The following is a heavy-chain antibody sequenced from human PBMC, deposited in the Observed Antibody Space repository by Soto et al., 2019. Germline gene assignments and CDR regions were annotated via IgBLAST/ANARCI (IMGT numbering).Heavy chain of an antibody. Sequence: VQLVDSGGGVVQPGRSLRLSCTASRFSFHSYGMHWDRQAPGKGLQWLAVISYDGSNKYYADSAKGRFTISTDNSKRTVYRQMESLRTDDPAVYHCMTVTAVGSRWWGIHRLGTFDYWGQGILGTVSS. CDR1: RFSFHSYG. V-gene: IGHV3-30*03. CDR3: MTVTAVGSRWWGIHRLGTFDY. D-gene: IGHD3-16*02. J-gene: IGHJ4*02. CDR2: ISYDGSNK.